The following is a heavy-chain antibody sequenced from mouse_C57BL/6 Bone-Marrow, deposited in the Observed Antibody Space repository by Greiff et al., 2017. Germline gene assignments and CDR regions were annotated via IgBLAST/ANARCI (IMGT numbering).Heavy chain of an antibody. V-gene: IGHV1-76*01. CDR3: ARSGAMDY. D-gene: IGHD3-1*01. Sequence: VQLQESGAELVRPGASVKLSCKASGYTFTDYYINWVKQRPGQGLEWIARIYPGSGNTYYNEKFKGKATLTAEKSSSTAYMQLSSLTSEDSALYFCARSGAMDYWGQGTSVTVSS. CDR2: IYPGSGNT. CDR1: GYTFTDYY. J-gene: IGHJ4*01.